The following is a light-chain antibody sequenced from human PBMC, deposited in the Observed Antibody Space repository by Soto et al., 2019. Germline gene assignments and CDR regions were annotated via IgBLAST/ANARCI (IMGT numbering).Light chain of an antibody. Sequence: IVLTQSPATLSVSPGERATLSCRASQSVSSNLAWYQQKPGQAPRLLIYGASTRATGIPARFSGSGSGTDFNLTINSLEPEDSAVYYCQQRSKWPLTFGGGTKVDIK. CDR3: QQRSKWPLT. CDR1: QSVSSN. CDR2: GAS. J-gene: IGKJ4*01. V-gene: IGKV3-11*01.